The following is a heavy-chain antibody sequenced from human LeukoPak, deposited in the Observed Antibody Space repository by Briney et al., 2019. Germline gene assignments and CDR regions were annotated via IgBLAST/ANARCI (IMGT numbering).Heavy chain of an antibody. CDR1: GFAFSDYY. J-gene: IGHJ6*02. V-gene: IGHV3-11*01. CDR2: ISSNSDTI. CDR3: ARDFNFWSGYHPDYHYYGMDV. Sequence: GGSLRLSCAASGFAFSDYYMSWIRQAPGKGLEWVSFISSNSDTIYYADSVKGRFPISRDNAKNSLHLQMNSLRAEDAAMYYCARDFNFWSGYHPDYHYYGMDVWGQGTTVSVSS. D-gene: IGHD3-3*01.